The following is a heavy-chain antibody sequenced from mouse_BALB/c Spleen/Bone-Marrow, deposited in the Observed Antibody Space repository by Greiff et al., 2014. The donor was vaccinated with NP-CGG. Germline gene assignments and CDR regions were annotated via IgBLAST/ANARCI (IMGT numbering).Heavy chain of an antibody. Sequence: EVQLVESGAELVKPGASVKLSCTASGFNIKNTYIHWVKQRPEQGLEWIGRIDPANVNTKYDPKFQGKATITADTSSNTAYLQPRRPASEDPAVYYWATYYFGSSLFAYRGQRTLVTGS. V-gene: IGHV14-3*02. CDR2: IDPANVNT. D-gene: IGHD1-1*01. CDR3: ATYYFGSSLFAY. CDR1: GFNIKNTY. J-gene: IGHJ3*01.